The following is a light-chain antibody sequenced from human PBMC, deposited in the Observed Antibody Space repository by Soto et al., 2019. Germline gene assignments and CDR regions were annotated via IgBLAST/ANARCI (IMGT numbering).Light chain of an antibody. Sequence: DIQMTQSPSSLSASIGDRVTITCQASQDINNYLNWYQQKPGKAPKLLIYDASNLETGVPSRFSGSGSGTEFTLTISSLQPDDFATYYCQQYDSFSVKFGQGTKV. CDR3: QQYDSFSVK. CDR1: QDINNY. V-gene: IGKV1-33*01. CDR2: DAS. J-gene: IGKJ1*01.